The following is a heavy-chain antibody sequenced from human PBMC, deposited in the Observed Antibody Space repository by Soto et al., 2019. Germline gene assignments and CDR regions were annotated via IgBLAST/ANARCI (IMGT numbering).Heavy chain of an antibody. CDR2: LCYSGTT. CDR3: ARMLAYCGVDCFSGYFQQ. Sequence: QVQLQESGPGLVKPSQTLSLTCTVSGDSISSADYCWNWIRQHPGKGLEWIGFLCYSGTTYYNPCLKRRVTISKDASTNQFSLKLSSVTAADTAVYHCARMLAYCGVDCFSGYFQQWGQGTLVTVSS. CDR1: GDSISSADYC. V-gene: IGHV4-31*03. D-gene: IGHD2-21*02. J-gene: IGHJ1*01.